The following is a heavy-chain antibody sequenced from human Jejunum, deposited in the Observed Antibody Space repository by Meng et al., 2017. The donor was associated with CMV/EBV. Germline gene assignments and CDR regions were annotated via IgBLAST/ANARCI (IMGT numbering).Heavy chain of an antibody. CDR1: AFSSYA. CDR2: IRFDGTNN. Sequence: AFSSYAMHWVRQAPGKGLEWVAFIRFDGTNNYLVDSVKGRFTISRDNSKNMLFLQMNSLRAEDTAVCYCAKDKIPVSPYYYGIDVWGQGTTVTVSS. J-gene: IGHJ6*02. CDR3: AKDKIPVSPYYYGIDV. D-gene: IGHD4-11*01. V-gene: IGHV3-30*02.